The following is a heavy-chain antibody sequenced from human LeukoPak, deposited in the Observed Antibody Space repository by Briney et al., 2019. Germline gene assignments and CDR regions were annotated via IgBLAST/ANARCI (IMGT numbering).Heavy chain of an antibody. Sequence: GGSLRLSCAASGFTISSYWMSWVRQAPGKGLEWVANIKQDGSEKYYVDSVKGRFTISRDNAKNSLYLQMNSLSAEDTEVSYCARFGVGARFDYWGQGTLVTVSS. D-gene: IGHD1-26*01. CDR1: GFTISSYW. CDR2: IKQDGSEK. CDR3: ARFGVGARFDY. V-gene: IGHV3-7*01. J-gene: IGHJ4*02.